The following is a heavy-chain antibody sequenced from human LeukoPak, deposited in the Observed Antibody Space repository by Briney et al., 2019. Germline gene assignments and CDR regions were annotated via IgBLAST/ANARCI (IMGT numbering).Heavy chain of an antibody. CDR3: ARGDATGYPDY. CDR2: IYQSGRT. J-gene: IGHJ4*02. D-gene: IGHD3-9*01. CDR1: GVSISSSNW. V-gene: IGHV4-4*02. Sequence: SGTLSLTCAVSGVSISSSNWWSWARQSPGEGLEWIGEIYQSGRTNYKPSLKSRVTISVDKSKNQLSLKLISVTAADTAVYYCARGDATGYPDYWGQGTLVTVSS.